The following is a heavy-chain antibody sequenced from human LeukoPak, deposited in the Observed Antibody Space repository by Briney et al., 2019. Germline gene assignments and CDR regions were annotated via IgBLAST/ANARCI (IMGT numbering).Heavy chain of an antibody. CDR2: IKYDGTEK. J-gene: IGHJ4*02. V-gene: IGHV3-7*01. CDR3: ASGRAHDF. Sequence: GGSLRLSCAASGFTFSTYWMSWVRRAPGKGLEWLAVIKYDGTEKYYVDSVKGRFTISRDNAKNSLYLQMNSLRAEDTAVYYCASGRAHDFWGQGTLVTVSS. CDR1: GFTFSTYW.